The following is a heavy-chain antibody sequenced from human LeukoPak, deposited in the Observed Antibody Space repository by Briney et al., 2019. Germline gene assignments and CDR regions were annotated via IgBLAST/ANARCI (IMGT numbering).Heavy chain of an antibody. D-gene: IGHD2-21*02. CDR2: IYISGST. CDR3: SVTAHSWYLDF. Sequence: SETLSLTCTVSGGSISSSSYYWSWIRQPAGKGLEWIGRIYISGSTDYHPSLKRRVTMSVDTSKNQLSLKLSSVTAADTAVYYCSVTAHSWYLDFWGRGTLVTVSS. J-gene: IGHJ2*01. V-gene: IGHV4-61*02. CDR1: GGSISSSSYY.